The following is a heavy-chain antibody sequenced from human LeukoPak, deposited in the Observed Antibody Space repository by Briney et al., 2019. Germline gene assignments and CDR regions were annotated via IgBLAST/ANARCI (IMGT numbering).Heavy chain of an antibody. CDR3: ARSDIRPGCFDP. J-gene: IGHJ5*02. D-gene: IGHD2-15*01. V-gene: IGHV1-46*01. CDR1: GYLFITYY. Sequence: ASVKVSCKASGYLFITYYMHWVRHPPGQGLEWMGIINPRGGSTSYAQKFQGRVTMTRDTSTSTVYMELSSLRSEDTAVYYCARSDIRPGCFDPWGQGTLVTVSS. CDR2: INPRGGST.